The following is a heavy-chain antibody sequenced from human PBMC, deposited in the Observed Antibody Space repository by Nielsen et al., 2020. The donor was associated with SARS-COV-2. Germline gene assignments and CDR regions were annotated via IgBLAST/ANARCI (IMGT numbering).Heavy chain of an antibody. Sequence: GESLKISCAASGFTFSDYYMSWIRQAPGKGLEWVSYISSSGSTIYYADSVKGRFTISRDNAKNSLYLQMNSLRAEDTAVYYCAREGVNDFWSGYPNWFDPWGQGTPVTVSS. D-gene: IGHD3-3*01. CDR3: AREGVNDFWSGYPNWFDP. J-gene: IGHJ5*02. CDR2: ISSSGSTI. V-gene: IGHV3-11*01. CDR1: GFTFSDYY.